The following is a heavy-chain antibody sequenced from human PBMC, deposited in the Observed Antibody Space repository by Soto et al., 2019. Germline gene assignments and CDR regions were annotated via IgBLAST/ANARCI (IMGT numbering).Heavy chain of an antibody. V-gene: IGHV3-30-3*01. D-gene: IGHD3-16*02. CDR3: ARGLRFCDDPNTCYHQFDY. J-gene: IGHJ4*02. CDR1: GFVFHTYA. CDR2: IADDSSNE. Sequence: QVLLVDSGGGVVQPGASLTLSCAASGFVFHTYALHWVRQAPGKGLEWVAVIADDSSNEYFADSVRGRFTISRDNSRNTLSLHLNSLRADDTAVYYCARGLRFCDDPNTCYHQFDYWGQGTQVIVSS.